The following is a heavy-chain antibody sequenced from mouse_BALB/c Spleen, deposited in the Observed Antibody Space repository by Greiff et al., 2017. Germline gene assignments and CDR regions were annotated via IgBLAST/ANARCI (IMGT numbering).Heavy chain of an antibody. CDR1: GFTFSDYY. D-gene: IGHD6-2*01. CDR3: ARDPYLSNAMDY. CDR2: ISDGGSYT. V-gene: IGHV5-4*02. Sequence: EVQLVESGGGLVKPGGSLKLSCAASGFTFSDYYMYWVRQTPEKRLEWVATISDGGSYTYYPDSVKGRFTISRDNAKNNLYLQMSSLKSEDTAMYYCARDPYLSNAMDYWGQGTSVTVSS. J-gene: IGHJ4*01.